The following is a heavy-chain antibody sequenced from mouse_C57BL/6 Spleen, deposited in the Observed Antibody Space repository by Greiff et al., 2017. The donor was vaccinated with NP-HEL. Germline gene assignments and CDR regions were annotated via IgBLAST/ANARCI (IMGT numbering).Heavy chain of an antibody. V-gene: IGHV1-9*01. Sequence: QVQLQQSGAELMKPGASVKLSCKATGYTFTGYWIEWVKQRPGHGLEWIGEILPGSGSTNYNEKFKGKATFTADTSSNTAYMQLSSLTTADSAIYYGAREGMVTTEGYFDYWGQGTTLTVSS. CDR3: AREGMVTTEGYFDY. CDR2: ILPGSGST. CDR1: GYTFTGYW. D-gene: IGHD2-2*01. J-gene: IGHJ2*01.